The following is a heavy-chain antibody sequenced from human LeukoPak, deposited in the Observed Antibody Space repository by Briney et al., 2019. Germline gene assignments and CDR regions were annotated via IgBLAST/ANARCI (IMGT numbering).Heavy chain of an antibody. Sequence: PSETLSLTRTVSGGSISSYYWSWIRQPPGKGLEWIGYIYYSGSTNYNPSLKSRVTISVDTSKNQFSLKLSSVTAADTAVYYCAREVVVAATWFDPWGQGTLVTVSS. CDR3: AREVVVAATWFDP. J-gene: IGHJ5*02. D-gene: IGHD2-15*01. CDR1: GGSISSYY. CDR2: IYYSGST. V-gene: IGHV4-59*01.